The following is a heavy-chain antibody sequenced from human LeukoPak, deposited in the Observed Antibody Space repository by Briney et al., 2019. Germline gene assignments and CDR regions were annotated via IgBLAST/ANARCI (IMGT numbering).Heavy chain of an antibody. CDR2: ISGSGSST. Sequence: GGSLRLSCAASGFTFSSYAMSWVRQAPGKGLEWVSGISGSGSSTYYADSVKGRFTISRDNSKNTLYLQMNSLRAEDTAVYYCAKGPTAGIEDWFDPWGQGTLVTVAS. V-gene: IGHV3-23*01. CDR1: GFTFSSYA. CDR3: AKGPTAGIEDWFDP. D-gene: IGHD6-13*01. J-gene: IGHJ5*02.